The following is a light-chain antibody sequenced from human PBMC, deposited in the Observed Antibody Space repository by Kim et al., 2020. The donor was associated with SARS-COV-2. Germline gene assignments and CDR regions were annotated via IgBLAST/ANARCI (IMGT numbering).Light chain of an antibody. CDR2: AAS. CDR1: QGITHY. J-gene: IGKJ1*01. Sequence: ASVGDRVTINCRASQGITHYLACYQQKPGKVPKLLIYAASALQAGVPSRFSGSGSGTDFTLTISSLQPEDVATYYCQKYDGAPWTFGQGTKVDIK. CDR3: QKYDGAPWT. V-gene: IGKV1-27*01.